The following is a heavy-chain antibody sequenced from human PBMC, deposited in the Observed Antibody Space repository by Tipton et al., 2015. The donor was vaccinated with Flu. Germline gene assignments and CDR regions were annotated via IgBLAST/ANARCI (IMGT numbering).Heavy chain of an antibody. D-gene: IGHD3-22*01. Sequence: SLRLSCAASGFSFDSHWMHWVRQAPGKGLVWVSRVNSDESGISYADSVKGRFTISRDNGKNTLYLQMNSLRAEDTAVYYCAREGDFYDASGLDHWGQGTLVSVSS. CDR1: GFSFDSHW. CDR3: AREGDFYDASGLDH. V-gene: IGHV3-74*01. J-gene: IGHJ4*02. CDR2: VNSDESGI.